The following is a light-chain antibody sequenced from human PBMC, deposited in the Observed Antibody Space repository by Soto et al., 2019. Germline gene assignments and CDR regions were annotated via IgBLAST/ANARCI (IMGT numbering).Light chain of an antibody. V-gene: IGKV3-11*01. Sequence: EIVLTQSPATLSLSPGEGATLSCRASQSIGTYLAWYQHKPGQAPRLLIYDASNRATGIPARLSGSGSGTDFSLTISSLEPEDFAVYYCQQRSNWPRAFGGGTKVDIK. CDR3: QQRSNWPRA. CDR2: DAS. J-gene: IGKJ4*01. CDR1: QSIGTY.